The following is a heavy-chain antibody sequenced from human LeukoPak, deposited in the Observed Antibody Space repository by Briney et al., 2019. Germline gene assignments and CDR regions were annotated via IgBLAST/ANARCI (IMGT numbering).Heavy chain of an antibody. Sequence: SETLSLTCTVSSGSISSYYWSWIRQPPGKGLEWIGYIYYSGSTNYNPSLKSRVTISVDTSKNQFSLKLSSVTAADTAVYYCARGPVSTVATAFDYWGQGTLVTVSS. CDR1: SGSISSYY. CDR3: ARGPVSTVATAFDY. J-gene: IGHJ4*02. D-gene: IGHD4-17*01. CDR2: IYYSGST. V-gene: IGHV4-59*01.